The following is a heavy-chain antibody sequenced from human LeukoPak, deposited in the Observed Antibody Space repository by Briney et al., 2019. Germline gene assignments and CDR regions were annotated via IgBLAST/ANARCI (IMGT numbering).Heavy chain of an antibody. CDR3: AKFWGGLDY. CDR2: VYTSGST. V-gene: IGHV4-61*02. Sequence: PSETLSLTCTVSGGSISSGSYYWSWIRQPAGKGLEWIGRVYTSGSTNYNPSLRSRVTISVDTSKNQFSLKLSSVTAADTAVYYCAKFWGGLDYWGQGTLVTVSS. CDR1: GGSISSGSYY. J-gene: IGHJ4*02. D-gene: IGHD3-16*01.